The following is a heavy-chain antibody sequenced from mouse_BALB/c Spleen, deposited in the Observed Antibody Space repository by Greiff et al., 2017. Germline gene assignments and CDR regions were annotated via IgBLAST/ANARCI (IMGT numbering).Heavy chain of an antibody. CDR1: GFSLTGYG. J-gene: IGHJ1*01. CDR3: ARDRYWYFDV. V-gene: IGHV2-6-7*01. CDR2: IWGDGST. Sequence: QVHVKQSGPGLVAPSQSLSITCTVSGFSLTGYGVNWVRQPPGKGLAWLGMIWGDGSTDYNSALKSRLSISKDNSKSQVFLKMNSLQTDDTARYYCARDRYWYFDVWGAGTTVTVSS.